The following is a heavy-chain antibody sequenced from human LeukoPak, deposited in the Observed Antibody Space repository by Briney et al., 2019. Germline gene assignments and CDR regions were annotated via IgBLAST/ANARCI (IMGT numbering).Heavy chain of an antibody. CDR1: GGSISSGVHY. CDR2: IFYSGST. V-gene: IGHV4-31*03. D-gene: IGHD2-21*01. CDR3: ASRSPPGETGYFDY. Sequence: MASQTLSLTCTVSGGSISSGVHYWTWIRQLPRKGLEWIGYIFYSGSTYYNPSLKSRVTISVYTSKNQFSLKLNSVTAADTAVHYCASRSPPGETGYFDYWGQGTLVTVSS. J-gene: IGHJ4*02.